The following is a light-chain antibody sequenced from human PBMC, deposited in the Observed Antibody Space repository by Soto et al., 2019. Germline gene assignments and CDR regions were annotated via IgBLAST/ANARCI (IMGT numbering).Light chain of an antibody. CDR2: DVS. V-gene: IGLV2-14*01. Sequence: QSALTQHASVSGSPGQSITISCTGTSSDVGGYNYVSWYQQHPGKVPKLMIYDVSNRPSGVSNRFSGSKSGNTASLTISGLQAEDEADYYCSSYTSSSTLVVFGVGTKLTVL. J-gene: IGLJ2*01. CDR1: SSDVGGYNY. CDR3: SSYTSSSTLVV.